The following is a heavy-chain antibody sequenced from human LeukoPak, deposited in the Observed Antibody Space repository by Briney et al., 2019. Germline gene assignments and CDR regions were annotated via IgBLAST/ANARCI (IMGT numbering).Heavy chain of an antibody. CDR2: INHSGST. CDR1: GGSFSGYY. J-gene: IGHJ4*02. V-gene: IGHV4-34*01. Sequence: SETLSLTCAVYGGSFSGYYWSWICQPPGKGLEWIGEINHSGSTNYNPSLKSRVTISVDTSKNQFSLKLSSVTAADTAVYYCARGRMDSSGWYPDYWGQGTLVTVSS. CDR3: ARGRMDSSGWYPDY. D-gene: IGHD6-19*01.